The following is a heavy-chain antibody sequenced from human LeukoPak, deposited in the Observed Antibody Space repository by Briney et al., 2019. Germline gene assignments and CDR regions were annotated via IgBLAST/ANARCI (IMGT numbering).Heavy chain of an antibody. CDR1: GGSISSSSYY. J-gene: IGHJ6*02. Sequence: PSETLSLTCTVSGGSISSSSYYWGWIRQPPGKGLEWIGSIYYSGSTYYNPSLKSRVTISVDTSKNQFSLKLSSVTAADTAVYYCARLGLLWFGELAPPYYYYYGMDVWGQGTTVTVSS. CDR2: IYYSGST. CDR3: ARLGLLWFGELAPPYYYYYGMDV. D-gene: IGHD3-10*01. V-gene: IGHV4-39*01.